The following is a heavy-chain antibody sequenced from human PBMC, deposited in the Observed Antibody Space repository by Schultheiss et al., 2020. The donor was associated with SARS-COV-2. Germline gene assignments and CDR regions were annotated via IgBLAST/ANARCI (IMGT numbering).Heavy chain of an antibody. CDR1: GFTFSSYA. CDR3: ARDGWKLREYCGGDCYVGYFDL. CDR2: ISYDGSNK. Sequence: GGSLRLSCAASGFTFSSYAMSWVRQAPGKGLEWVAVISYDGSNKYYADSVKGRFTISRDNSKNTLYLQMNSLRAEDTAVYYCARDGWKLREYCGGDCYVGYFDLWGRGTLVTVSS. D-gene: IGHD2-21*02. V-gene: IGHV3-30*04. J-gene: IGHJ2*01.